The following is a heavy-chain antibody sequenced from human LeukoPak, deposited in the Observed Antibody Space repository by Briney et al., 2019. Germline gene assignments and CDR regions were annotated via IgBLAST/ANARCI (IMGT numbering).Heavy chain of an antibody. V-gene: IGHV5-51*01. CDR2: IYPGDSDT. D-gene: IGHD1-7*01. CDR1: GYSFTNYW. CDR3: AIREATTEYFDF. J-gene: IGHJ4*02. Sequence: GESLKISCKGSGYSFTNYWIAWVRQMPGKGLEWLGVIYPGDSDTRYNPSFQGQVTISADRSFGTAYLQWGSLKASDSAMYYCAIREATTEYFDFWGKATLSPSPQ.